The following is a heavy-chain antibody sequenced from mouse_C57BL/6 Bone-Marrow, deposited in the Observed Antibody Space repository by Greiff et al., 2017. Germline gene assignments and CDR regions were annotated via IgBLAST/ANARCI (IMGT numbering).Heavy chain of an antibody. CDR2: IDPSDSYT. V-gene: IGHV1-69*01. D-gene: IGHD2-4*01. CDR1: GYTFTSYW. Sequence: VQLQQPGAELVMPGASVKLSCKASGYTFTSYWMHWVKQRPGQGLEWIGEIDPSDSYTNYNQKFKGKSTLTVDKSSSTAYMQLSSLTSEDSADYYCARDDYGWGQGTLVTVSA. CDR3: ARDDYG. J-gene: IGHJ3*01.